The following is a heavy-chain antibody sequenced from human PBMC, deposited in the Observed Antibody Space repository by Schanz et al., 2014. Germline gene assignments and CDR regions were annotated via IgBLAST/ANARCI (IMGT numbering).Heavy chain of an antibody. CDR1: GFTVNTNY. J-gene: IGHJ6*02. CDR3: ARDRGSAVGYQYYGMDV. Sequence: EVQLVESGGGLIQPGGSLRLSCAVSGFTVNTNYMSWVRQAPGKGLEWISSMYINSGSTQYADSVKGRFTISRDNSKNTVYLQMNSLRAEDTALYYCARDRGSAVGYQYYGMDVWGQGTTVTVSS. V-gene: IGHV3-66*03. CDR2: MYINSGST. D-gene: IGHD3-22*01.